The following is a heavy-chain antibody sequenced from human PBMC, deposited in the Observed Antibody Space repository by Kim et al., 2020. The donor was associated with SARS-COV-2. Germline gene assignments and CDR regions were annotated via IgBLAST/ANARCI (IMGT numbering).Heavy chain of an antibody. V-gene: IGHV5-51*01. J-gene: IGHJ5*02. CDR3: ARQEVDTAWNWFDP. Sequence: SPSFQGQVTISADKSISTAYLQWSSLKASDTAMYYCARQEVDTAWNWFDPWGQGTLVTVSS. D-gene: IGHD5-18*01.